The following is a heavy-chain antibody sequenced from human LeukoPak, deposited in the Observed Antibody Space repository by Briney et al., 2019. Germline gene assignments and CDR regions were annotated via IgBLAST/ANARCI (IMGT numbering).Heavy chain of an antibody. D-gene: IGHD3-10*01. CDR1: GFTFSSYS. CDR2: ISSSSSTI. J-gene: IGHJ4*02. CDR3: ARENPDVGGNYFDY. V-gene: IGHV3-48*04. Sequence: PGGSLRLFCAASGFTFSSYSMNWVRQAPGKGLEWVSYISSSSSTIYYADSVKGRFTISRDNAKNSLYLQMNSLRAEDTAVYYCARENPDVGGNYFDYWGQGTLVTVSS.